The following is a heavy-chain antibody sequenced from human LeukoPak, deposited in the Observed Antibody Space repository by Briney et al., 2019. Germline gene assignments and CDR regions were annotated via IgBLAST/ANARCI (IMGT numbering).Heavy chain of an antibody. D-gene: IGHD4-23*01. CDR2: IIPIFGTA. CDR1: GGTFSSYA. V-gene: IGHV1-69*01. J-gene: IGHJ4*02. Sequence: SVKVSCKASGGTFSSYAISWVRQAPGQGLEWMGGIIPIFGTANYAQKFQGRVTITADESTSTAYMELSSLRSEDTAVYYCARDPFADYGGNSAFDYWGQGTLVTVSS. CDR3: ARDPFADYGGNSAFDY.